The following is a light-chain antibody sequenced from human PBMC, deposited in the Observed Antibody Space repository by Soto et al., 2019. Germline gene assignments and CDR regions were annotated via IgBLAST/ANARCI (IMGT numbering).Light chain of an antibody. CDR3: QQSYSTPT. V-gene: IGKV1-39*01. CDR2: AAS. J-gene: IGKJ1*01. Sequence: DLQMTQSPSSLSASVGDRVTITCRASQSISSYLNWYQQKPGKAPKLLIYAASSLQSGVPSRFSGCGSWTDFTLTISSLQPEDFATYYCQQSYSTPTFGQGTKVEIK. CDR1: QSISSY.